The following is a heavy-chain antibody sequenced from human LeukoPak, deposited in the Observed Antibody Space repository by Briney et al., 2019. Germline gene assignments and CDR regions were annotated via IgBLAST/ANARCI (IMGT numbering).Heavy chain of an antibody. J-gene: IGHJ4*02. D-gene: IGHD6-19*01. CDR3: AKDGSGAVATTDFDY. CDR2: ISGSGGST. Sequence: GGSLRRSCAASGFTFSSYAMSWVRQAPGKGLEWVSAISGSGGSTYYADSVKGRFTISRDNSKNTLYLQMNSLRAEDTAVYYCAKDGSGAVATTDFDYWGQGTLVTVSS. V-gene: IGHV3-23*01. CDR1: GFTFSSYA.